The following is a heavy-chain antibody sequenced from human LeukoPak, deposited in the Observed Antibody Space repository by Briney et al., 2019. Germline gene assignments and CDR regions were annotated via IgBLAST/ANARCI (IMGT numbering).Heavy chain of an antibody. CDR1: GGTFSSDA. J-gene: IGHJ3*02. CDR2: IIPIFGIA. Sequence: GASVKVSCKASGGTFSSDAISWGRQAPGQGLEWMGRIIPIFGIANYAQKFQGRVTITADKSTSTAYMELSSLRSEDTAVYYCARESLYCRRTSCHTPSDAFDIWGHGTMVTVSS. V-gene: IGHV1-69*04. CDR3: ARESLYCRRTSCHTPSDAFDI. D-gene: IGHD2-2*01.